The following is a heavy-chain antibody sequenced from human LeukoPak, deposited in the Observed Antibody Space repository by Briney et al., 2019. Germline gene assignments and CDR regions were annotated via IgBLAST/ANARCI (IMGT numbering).Heavy chain of an antibody. D-gene: IGHD2-21*02. CDR1: GYSFTSYW. V-gene: IGHV5-51*01. CDR2: IYPGDPDT. J-gene: IGHJ4*02. CDR3: ARGQVQCGGDCSTIDY. Sequence: GESLKISCKGSGYSFTSYWIGWVRQMPGKGLEWMGIIYPGDPDTRYSPSSQGQVTISADKSISTAYLQWSSLKASDTAMYYCARGQVQCGGDCSTIDYWGQGTLVTVSS.